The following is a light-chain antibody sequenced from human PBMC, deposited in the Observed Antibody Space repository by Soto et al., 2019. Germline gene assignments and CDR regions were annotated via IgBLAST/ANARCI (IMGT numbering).Light chain of an antibody. V-gene: IGLV2-14*01. J-gene: IGLJ1*01. CDR2: GVS. Sequence: QSALTQPASVSGSPAQSITISCTGSSSAIGDYNFVSWYQQHPGKAPKLMIYGVSLRPSGVSDRFSGSKSGNTASLTISGLQAEDEADYYCSSYTSTSPPFLFGTGTKVTVL. CDR1: SSAIGDYNF. CDR3: SSYTSTSPPFL.